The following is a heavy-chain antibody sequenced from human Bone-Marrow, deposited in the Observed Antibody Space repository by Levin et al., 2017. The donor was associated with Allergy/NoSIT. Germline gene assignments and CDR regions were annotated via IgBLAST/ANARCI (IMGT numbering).Heavy chain of an antibody. CDR3: AKGSWLDN. V-gene: IGHV3-23*01. Sequence: GASVKVSCAASGFTFSTFDMSWVRQAPGKGLEWVSDIRGSSGSTHYGDSVKGRCTIFRDNSKNTLYLQMNSLRVEDTAIYYCAKGSWLDNWGQGTLVTVS. CDR1: GFTFSTFD. J-gene: IGHJ4*02. CDR2: IRGSSGST.